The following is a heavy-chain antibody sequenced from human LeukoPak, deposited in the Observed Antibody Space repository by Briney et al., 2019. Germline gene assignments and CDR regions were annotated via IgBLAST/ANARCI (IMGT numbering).Heavy chain of an antibody. D-gene: IGHD6-13*01. CDR1: VFTFSSYW. J-gene: IGHJ5*02. Sequence: GGSLRLSCAASVFTFSSYWMHWVRQAPGEGLVWVSRINSDGRSTSYADTVTGRFTISRDNAKNTRYLQMNSLRAEDTAVYYCARDRQQYVDRFDPWGQGTLVTVSS. CDR2: INSDGRST. CDR3: ARDRQQYVDRFDP. V-gene: IGHV3-74*01.